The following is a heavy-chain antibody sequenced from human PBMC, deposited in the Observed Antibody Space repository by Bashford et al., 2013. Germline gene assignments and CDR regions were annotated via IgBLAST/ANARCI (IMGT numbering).Heavy chain of an antibody. Sequence: SETLSLTCSVSGGSIRSSLYYWGWIRQAPGKRPEWLGSIYNDGYTYFNPSLKSRVTISVDTSTNTVHLTLRSLRSDDTAVYFCAREGYCRGGDCQGRGYYHYYGMDVWGQGTTVTVSS. CDR3: AREGYCRGGDCQGRGYYHYYGMDV. D-gene: IGHD2-15*01. CDR1: GGSIRSSLYY. CDR2: IYNDGYT. V-gene: IGHV4-39*06. J-gene: IGHJ6*02.